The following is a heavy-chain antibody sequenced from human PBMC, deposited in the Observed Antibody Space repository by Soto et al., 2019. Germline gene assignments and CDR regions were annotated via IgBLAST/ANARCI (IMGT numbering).Heavy chain of an antibody. CDR3: SYCDSSGWRDFDY. J-gene: IGHJ4*02. V-gene: IGHV1-69*01. Sequence: QVQLVQSGAEVRKHGSSVKVSCKASGGTFSSYAISWVRQAPGQGLEWMGGIIPIFGTANYAQKFQGRVTITADESTSTAYMELSSLRSEDTAVYYCSYCDSSGWRDFDYWGQGTLVTVSS. CDR1: GGTFSSYA. D-gene: IGHD6-19*01. CDR2: IIPIFGTA.